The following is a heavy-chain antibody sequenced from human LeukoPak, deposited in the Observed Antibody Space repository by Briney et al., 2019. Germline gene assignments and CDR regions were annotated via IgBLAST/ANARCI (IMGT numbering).Heavy chain of an antibody. D-gene: IGHD1-26*01. CDR2: IYYSGST. V-gene: IGHV4-59*01. Sequence: SETLSLTCTVSAAPISSYYWSWIRQPPGKGLEWIGYIYYSGSTNYNPSLKSRVAISVDTSKNQVSLRLSSVTAADTAVYYCARGGSLVGTTPHDTFDIWGQGTVVTVS. CDR1: AAPISSYY. J-gene: IGHJ3*02. CDR3: ARGGSLVGTTPHDTFDI.